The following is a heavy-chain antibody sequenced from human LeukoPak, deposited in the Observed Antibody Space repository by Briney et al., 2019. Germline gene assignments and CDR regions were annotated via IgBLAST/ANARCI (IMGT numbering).Heavy chain of an antibody. CDR2: IYYSGST. CDR3: ARVGSSLLFDY. V-gene: IGHV4-59*01. CDR1: GGSISSYY. Sequence: SETLSLTCTVSGGSISSYYCSWIRQPPGKGLEWIGYIYYSGSTNYNPSLKSRVTISVDTSKNQFSLKLSSVTAADTAVYYCARVGSSLLFDYWGQGTLVTVSS. J-gene: IGHJ4*02. D-gene: IGHD2-2*01.